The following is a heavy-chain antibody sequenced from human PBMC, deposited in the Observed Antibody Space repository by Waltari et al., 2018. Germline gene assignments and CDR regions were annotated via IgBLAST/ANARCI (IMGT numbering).Heavy chain of an antibody. CDR1: GGSISSSRYY. Sequence: QLQLQESGPGLVKPSETLSLTCTVSGGSISSSRYYWGWIRQPPGKGLEWIGSIYYSGSTYYNPSLKSRVTISVDTSKNQFSLKLSSVTAADTAVYYCARRRWWSEISGGWFDPWGQGTLVTVSS. CDR2: IYYSGST. V-gene: IGHV4-39*01. CDR3: ARRRWWSEISGGWFDP. D-gene: IGHD2-15*01. J-gene: IGHJ5*02.